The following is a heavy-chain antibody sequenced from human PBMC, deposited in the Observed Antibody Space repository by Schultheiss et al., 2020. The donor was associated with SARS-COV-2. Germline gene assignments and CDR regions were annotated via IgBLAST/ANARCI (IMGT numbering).Heavy chain of an antibody. J-gene: IGHJ5*02. CDR3: ASLSTSWNWFDP. Sequence: SETLSLTCTVSGGSISSYYWSWIRQPAGKGLEWIGYIYYSGSTNYNPSLKSRVTISVDTSKNQFSLKLSSVTAADTAVYYCASLSTSWNWFDPWGQGTLVTVSS. V-gene: IGHV4-59*12. D-gene: IGHD2-2*01. CDR2: IYYSGST. CDR1: GGSISSYY.